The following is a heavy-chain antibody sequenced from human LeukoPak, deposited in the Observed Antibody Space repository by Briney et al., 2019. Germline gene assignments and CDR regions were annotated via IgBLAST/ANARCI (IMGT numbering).Heavy chain of an antibody. CDR2: ISSSSSYV. CDR3: ARDHGSSWYRGWFDP. D-gene: IGHD6-13*01. CDR1: GFTFSSYS. J-gene: IGHJ5*02. Sequence: GGSLRLSCAASGFTFSSYSMNWVRQAPGKGLEWVSSISSSSSYVYYADSVKGRFTISRDNAKNSLYLQMNSLRAEDTAVYYCARDHGSSWYRGWFDPWGQGTLVTVSS. V-gene: IGHV3-21*01.